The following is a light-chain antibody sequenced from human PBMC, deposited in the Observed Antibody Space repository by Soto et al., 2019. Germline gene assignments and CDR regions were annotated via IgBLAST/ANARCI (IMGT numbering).Light chain of an antibody. Sequence: DIQMTQSPSSLSASVGDRVTITCRASRGISNFLAWYQQKPGKVPKLLLYLASTLQSGVPSRFSGSGSGTDFTLTISSLQPEDGATYYCQKYNSAPLTFGGGTKVEIK. V-gene: IGKV1-27*01. CDR1: RGISNF. CDR3: QKYNSAPLT. J-gene: IGKJ4*01. CDR2: LAS.